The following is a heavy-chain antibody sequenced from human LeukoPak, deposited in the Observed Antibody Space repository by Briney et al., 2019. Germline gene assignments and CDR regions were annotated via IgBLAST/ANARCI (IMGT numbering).Heavy chain of an antibody. CDR3: ARSYRSSSLGGRFDP. J-gene: IGHJ5*02. CDR2: IFYSGST. V-gene: IGHV4-39*01. CDR1: GGSISSSSYY. D-gene: IGHD6-6*01. Sequence: PSETLSLTCIVSGGSISSSSYYWGWIRQPPGKGLEWIGSIFYSGSTYYNASLKSRVTISVDTSKNQFSLKLSPVTAADTAVYYCARSYRSSSLGGRFDPWGQGTLVTVSS.